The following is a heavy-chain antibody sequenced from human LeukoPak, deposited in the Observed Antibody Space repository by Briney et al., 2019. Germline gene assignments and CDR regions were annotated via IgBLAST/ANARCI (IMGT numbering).Heavy chain of an antibody. CDR3: ARDPQELLWFGENFDY. J-gene: IGHJ4*02. Sequence: GASVKVSCKASGYTFTSYDINWVRQATGQGLEWMGWMNPNSGNTGYAQKFQGRVTITRNTSISTAYMELSSLRSEDTAVYYCARDPQELLWFGENFDYWGQGTLVTVSS. D-gene: IGHD3-10*01. CDR1: GYTFTSYD. V-gene: IGHV1-8*03. CDR2: MNPNSGNT.